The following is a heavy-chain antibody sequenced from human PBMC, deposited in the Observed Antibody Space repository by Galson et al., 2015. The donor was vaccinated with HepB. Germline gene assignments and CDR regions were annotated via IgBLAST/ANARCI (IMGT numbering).Heavy chain of an antibody. J-gene: IGHJ4*02. V-gene: IGHV3-23*01. CDR2: ISGNGGNI. CDR3: VSNQYIPGSYFNFAN. Sequence: SLRLSCAASGFTFSSRGLSWVRQAPGKGLEWVSLISGNGGNIHYADSVKGRFTISRDNSKDTLYLQMNSLRADDTAVYYCVSNQYIPGSYFNFANWAQGTLPTASS. CDR1: GFTFSSRG. D-gene: IGHD3-10*01.